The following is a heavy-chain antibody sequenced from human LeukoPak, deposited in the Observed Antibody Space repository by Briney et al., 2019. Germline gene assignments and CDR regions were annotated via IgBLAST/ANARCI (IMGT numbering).Heavy chain of an antibody. V-gene: IGHV4-59*08. D-gene: IGHD2-21*01. Sequence: SETLSLTCTVSGGSISSYYWSWIRQPPGKGLEWIGYIYYSGSTYYNPSLKSRVTISVDTSKNQFSLKLSSVTAADTAVYYCARAPLAYCGGDCYSGSTRNYWGQGTLVTVSS. CDR2: IYYSGST. J-gene: IGHJ4*02. CDR1: GGSISSYY. CDR3: ARAPLAYCGGDCYSGSTRNY.